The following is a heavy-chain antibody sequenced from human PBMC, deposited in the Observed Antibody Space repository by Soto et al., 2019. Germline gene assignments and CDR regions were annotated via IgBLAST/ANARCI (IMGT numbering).Heavy chain of an antibody. D-gene: IGHD6-6*01. Sequence: LSLTCSIYSGSFSGYYWSWIRQPPGKGLEWIGEISQSGNTNYSPSLKSRVSISIDTSKKQFSLNLASVSAADTAVYYCARAPKVSGSSQTRPDFWGQRTLVTVSS. CDR1: SGSFSGYY. J-gene: IGHJ4*02. CDR3: ARAPKVSGSSQTRPDF. CDR2: ISQSGNT. V-gene: IGHV4-34*01.